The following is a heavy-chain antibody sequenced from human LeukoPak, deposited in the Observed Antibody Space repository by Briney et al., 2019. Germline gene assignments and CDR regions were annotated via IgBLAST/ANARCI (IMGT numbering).Heavy chain of an antibody. CDR3: ARASYSSGSRPFGY. V-gene: IGHV3-23*01. CDR2: ISGSGGST. J-gene: IGHJ4*02. D-gene: IGHD3-10*01. CDR1: GFTFSSHA. Sequence: HPGGSLRLSCAASGFTFSSHAMSWVRQAPGKGLEWVSGISGSGGSTYYADSVKGLAISRDNSKNTLYLQMNDLRAEDTAVYYCARASYSSGSRPFGYWGQGTLVTVSS.